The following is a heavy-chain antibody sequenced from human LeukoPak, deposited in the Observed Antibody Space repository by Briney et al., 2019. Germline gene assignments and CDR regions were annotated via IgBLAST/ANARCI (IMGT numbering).Heavy chain of an antibody. Sequence: SETLSLTCTVSVGSLSSSSSYWGWMRQPPGKGRGWIGSLYYGGTTYFNPSCRSGATIPGDTSKKQFSLKLSSVAAADTAVYYCARHSEEDGSNPQPLDYWGQGTLVTVSS. J-gene: IGHJ4*02. CDR2: LYYGGTT. CDR3: ARHSEEDGSNPQPLDY. V-gene: IGHV4-39*01. D-gene: IGHD6-6*01. CDR1: VGSLSSSSSY.